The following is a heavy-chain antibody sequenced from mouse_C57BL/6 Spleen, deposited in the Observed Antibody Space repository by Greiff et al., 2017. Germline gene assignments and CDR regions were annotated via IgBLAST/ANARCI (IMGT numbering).Heavy chain of an antibody. Sequence: EVKLQESGGGLVKPGGSLKLSCAASGFTFSSYAMSWVRQTPEKRLEWVATISDGGSYTYYPDNVKGRFTISRDNAKNNLYLQMSHLKSEDTAMXYCARGSGYYGSSYDAMDYWGQGTSVTVSS. J-gene: IGHJ4*01. CDR2: ISDGGSYT. CDR3: ARGSGYYGSSYDAMDY. D-gene: IGHD1-1*01. V-gene: IGHV5-4*03. CDR1: GFTFSSYA.